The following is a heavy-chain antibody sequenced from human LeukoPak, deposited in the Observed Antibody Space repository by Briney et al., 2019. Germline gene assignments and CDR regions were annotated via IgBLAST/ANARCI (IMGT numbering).Heavy chain of an antibody. D-gene: IGHD3-10*01. CDR3: ARENYYGSGSYYYYYYMDV. V-gene: IGHV1-69*13. J-gene: IGHJ6*03. CDR2: IIPIFGTA. Sequence: ASVKVSCKASGGTFSSYAISWERQAPGQGLEWMGGIIPIFGTANYAQKFQGRVTITADESTSTAYMELSSLRSEDTAVYYCARENYYGSGSYYYYYYMDVWGKGTTVTISS. CDR1: GGTFSSYA.